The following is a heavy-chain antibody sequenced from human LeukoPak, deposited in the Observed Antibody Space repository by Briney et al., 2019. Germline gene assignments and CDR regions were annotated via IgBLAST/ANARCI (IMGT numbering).Heavy chain of an antibody. D-gene: IGHD3-3*01. J-gene: IGHJ3*02. CDR1: GCTFTAYF. CDR2: ITPNSGDT. CDR3: ARGSLTGVDGVVPRAFVI. Sequence: GASVKVSCKASGCTFTAYFIHWLRQAPGQGLEWMGWITPNSGDTNFAQKFQGRVIMTRDTSTTTAYMELNSLTSYDTALYYCARGSLTGVDGVVPRAFVIWGQGTMVTASS. V-gene: IGHV1-2*02.